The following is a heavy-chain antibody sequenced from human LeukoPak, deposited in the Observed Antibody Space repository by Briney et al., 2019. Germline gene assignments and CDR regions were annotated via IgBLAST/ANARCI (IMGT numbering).Heavy chain of an antibody. Sequence: GASVKVSCKASGYTFTSYGISWVRQAPGQGLEWMGWISAYNGNTNYAQKPQGRVTMTTDTSTSTAYMELRSLRSDDTAVYYCARDTYYYDSSGYYLHWGQGTLVTVSS. J-gene: IGHJ4*02. D-gene: IGHD3-22*01. V-gene: IGHV1-18*01. CDR1: GYTFTSYG. CDR3: ARDTYYYDSSGYYLH. CDR2: ISAYNGNT.